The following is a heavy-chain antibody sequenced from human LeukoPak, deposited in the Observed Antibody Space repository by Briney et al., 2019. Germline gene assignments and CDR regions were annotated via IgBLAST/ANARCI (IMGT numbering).Heavy chain of an antibody. CDR3: ARSGSSGYYTLGAFDI. J-gene: IGHJ3*02. CDR2: IYTSGST. Sequence: SQTLSLTCTVSGGSISSGSYYWSWIRQPAGKGLEWIVRIYTSGSTNYNPSLKSRATISVDTSKNQFSLKLSSVTAADTAVYYCARSGSSGYYTLGAFDIWGQGTMVTVSS. D-gene: IGHD3-22*01. V-gene: IGHV4-61*02. CDR1: GGSISSGSYY.